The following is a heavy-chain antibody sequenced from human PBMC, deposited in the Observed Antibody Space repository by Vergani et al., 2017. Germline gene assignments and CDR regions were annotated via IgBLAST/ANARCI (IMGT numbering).Heavy chain of an antibody. J-gene: IGHJ4*02. D-gene: IGHD1-1*01. Sequence: QLQLQESGPGLVKPSETLSLTCTVSGGSISSSSYYWGWIRQPPGKGLEWIGSIYYSGSTYYNPSLKSRVTISVDTSKNQFSLKLSSVTAADTAVYYCARLSVERCIDYWGQGTLVTVSS. CDR3: ARLSVERCIDY. CDR2: IYYSGST. CDR1: GGSISSSSYY. V-gene: IGHV4-39*01.